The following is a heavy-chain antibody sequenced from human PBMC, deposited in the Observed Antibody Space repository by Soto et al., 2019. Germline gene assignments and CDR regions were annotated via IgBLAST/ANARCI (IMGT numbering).Heavy chain of an antibody. Sequence: GGSLRLSCAASGFTFSSYGMHWVRQAPGKGLEWVAVISYDGSNKYYADSVKGRFTISGDNSKNTLYLQMNSLRAEDTAVYYCAISYSSGWYPIYFDYWGQGTLVTVSS. V-gene: IGHV3-30*03. J-gene: IGHJ4*02. D-gene: IGHD6-19*01. CDR1: GFTFSSYG. CDR3: AISYSSGWYPIYFDY. CDR2: ISYDGSNK.